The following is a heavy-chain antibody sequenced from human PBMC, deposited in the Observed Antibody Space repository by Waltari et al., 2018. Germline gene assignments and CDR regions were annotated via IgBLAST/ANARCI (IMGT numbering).Heavy chain of an antibody. D-gene: IGHD3-22*01. V-gene: IGHV4-39*07. CDR1: GGSPSNSVSY. CDR2: VYYDGST. Sequence: QLQLPESGPGLVTPSETLSLTCTVSGGSPSNSVSYSGWIRQAAGKGLEWIGSVYYDGSTYNNPSLKSRVTISIDTSRNQFSLRLNSVTAADTAFYYCARDIPDYSDTSGFSYYFNHWGQGILVTVSS. J-gene: IGHJ4*02. CDR3: ARDIPDYSDTSGFSYYFNH.